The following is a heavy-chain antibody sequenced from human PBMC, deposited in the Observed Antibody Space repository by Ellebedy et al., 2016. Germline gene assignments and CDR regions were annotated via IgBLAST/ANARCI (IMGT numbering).Heavy chain of an antibody. J-gene: IGHJ3*02. Sequence: SETLSLTCTVAGGSITSYYWSWIRQPPGKGLEWIGEINHSGSTNYNPSLKSRVTISVDTSKNQFSLKLSSVTAADTAVYYCARDNGPIAVAGTGAFDIWGQGTMVTVSS. CDR2: INHSGST. CDR3: ARDNGPIAVAGTGAFDI. CDR1: GGSITSYY. V-gene: IGHV4-34*01. D-gene: IGHD6-19*01.